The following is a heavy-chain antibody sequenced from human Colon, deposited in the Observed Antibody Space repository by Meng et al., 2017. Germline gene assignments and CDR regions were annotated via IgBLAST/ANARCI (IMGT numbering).Heavy chain of an antibody. CDR3: ARVVSLVVKGNWFDS. CDR1: GDSITSGGYY. D-gene: IGHD2-15*01. Sequence: QVHLREPGPGLVKPPQTLLLTCNVSGDSITSGGYYWSWIRQHPGKGLEWIGYIDHSGTTYDNPSLKTRLTMSVDTSKNQFSLKLTSVTAADTAVYYCARVVSLVVKGNWFDSWGQGTLVTVSS. J-gene: IGHJ5*01. V-gene: IGHV4-31*03. CDR2: IDHSGTT.